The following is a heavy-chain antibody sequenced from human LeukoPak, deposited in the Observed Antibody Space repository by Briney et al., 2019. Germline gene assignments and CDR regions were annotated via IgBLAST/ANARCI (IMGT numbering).Heavy chain of an antibody. CDR3: ARAKPKNMVRGLIMRRESRYYFDY. CDR2: IYSGGST. CDR1: GFTVSSNY. D-gene: IGHD3-10*01. J-gene: IGHJ4*02. V-gene: IGHV3-53*01. Sequence: GGSLRLSCAASGFTVSSNYMSWVRKAPGKGLEGVSVIYSGGSTYYADSVKGRFTISRDNSKSTLYIQMNSLRAEDTAVYYCARAKPKNMVRGLIMRRESRYYFDYWGQGTLVTVSS.